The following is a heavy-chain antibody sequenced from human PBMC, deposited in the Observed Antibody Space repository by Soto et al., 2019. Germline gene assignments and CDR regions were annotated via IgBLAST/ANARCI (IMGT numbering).Heavy chain of an antibody. CDR2: IYHSGTT. CDR3: AFPATADFDY. D-gene: IGHD6-13*01. Sequence: SETLSLTCAVSGGSIISTNRWTLVRQSPGRGLEWIGEIYHSGTTNYSPSLKSRVNIAVDMSTNHLSLTLISVTAADTAVYYCAFPATADFDYWGKGILVTVSS. CDR1: GGSIISTNR. V-gene: IGHV4-4*02. J-gene: IGHJ4*02.